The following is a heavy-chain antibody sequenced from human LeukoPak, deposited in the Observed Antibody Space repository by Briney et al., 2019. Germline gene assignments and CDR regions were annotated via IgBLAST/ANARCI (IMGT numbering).Heavy chain of an antibody. CDR2: INPTGTGT. CDR1: GYTFINNW. V-gene: IGHV1-46*01. D-gene: IGHD3-9*01. CDR3: ARDLLRYFDGFGWFDP. Sequence: ASVKVSCKTSGYTFINNWMHWVRQAPGQGLEWIGLINPTGTGTLYAQKFQGRVTMTRDMSTSTDYMELSSLRSDDTAVYYCARDLLRYFDGFGWFDPWGQGTLVTVSS. J-gene: IGHJ5*02.